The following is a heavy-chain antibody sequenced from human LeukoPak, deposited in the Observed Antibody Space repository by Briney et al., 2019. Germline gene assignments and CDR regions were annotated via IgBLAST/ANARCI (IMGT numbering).Heavy chain of an antibody. CDR3: ARDLEVGYCSSTSCQFYGMDV. CDR2: ISSSSSYI. J-gene: IGHJ6*02. D-gene: IGHD2-2*01. CDR1: GFTFSSYA. Sequence: GGSLRLSCAASGFTFSSYAMHWVRQAPGKGLEWVSSISSSSSYIYYADSVKGRFTISRDNAKNSLYLQMNSLRAEDTAVYYCARDLEVGYCSSTSCQFYGMDVWGQGTTVTVSS. V-gene: IGHV3-21*01.